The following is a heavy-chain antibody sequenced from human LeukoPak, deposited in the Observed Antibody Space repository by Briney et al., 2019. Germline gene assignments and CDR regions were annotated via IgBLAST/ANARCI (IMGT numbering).Heavy chain of an antibody. V-gene: IGHV1-2*04. CDR2: INPNSGAT. CDR3: ARGEYESSGYRSEAFDI. Sequence: GASVKVSCTSSGYTFTDYYLHWVRQAPRQGLEWMGWINPNSGATKYAQKFQGWVTMTRDTSISTAYMELGGLRSDVTAMYYCARGEYESSGYRSEAFDIWGQGTMVTASS. CDR1: GYTFTDYY. D-gene: IGHD3-22*01. J-gene: IGHJ3*02.